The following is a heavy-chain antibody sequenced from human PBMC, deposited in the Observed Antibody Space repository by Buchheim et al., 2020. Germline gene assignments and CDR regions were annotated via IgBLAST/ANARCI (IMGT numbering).Heavy chain of an antibody. V-gene: IGHV1-69*04. CDR3: SRRTSVTNSDWFDP. CDR1: GDSLSKFG. CDR2: ITPNLGVT. J-gene: IGHJ5*02. D-gene: IGHD4-11*01. Sequence: QVKLVQSGAEVKKPGSSVKVSCKASGDSLSKFGLSWVRQAPGQGLEWMGRITPNLGVTNHADKFKGRVTLSADRTTNTVYMELRNLRFEDTAVYYCSRRTSVTNSDWFDPWGQGTL.